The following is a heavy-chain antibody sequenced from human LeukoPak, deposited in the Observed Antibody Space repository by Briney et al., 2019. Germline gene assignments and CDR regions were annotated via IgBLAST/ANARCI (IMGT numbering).Heavy chain of an antibody. D-gene: IGHD1-26*01. V-gene: IGHV3-23*01. Sequence: GGSLRLSCAASGFTFSSYAMSWVRQAPGKGLEWVSAISGSGGSTYYADSVKGRFTISRDNSKNTLYLQMNSLRAEDTAVYYCSGSNTYYFDYWGQGSLVTVSS. CDR1: GFTFSSYA. CDR3: SGSNTYYFDY. CDR2: ISGSGGST. J-gene: IGHJ4*02.